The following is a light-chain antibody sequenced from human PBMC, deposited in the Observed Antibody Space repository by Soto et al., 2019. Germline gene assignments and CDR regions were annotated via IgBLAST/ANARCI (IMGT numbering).Light chain of an antibody. V-gene: IGLV2-14*01. CDR3: SSYTSSSTLDYV. J-gene: IGLJ1*01. Sequence: QSALTQPASVSGSPGQSITISCTGTSSDVGGYNYVSWYQQHPGKAPKLMIYEVSNRPSGVSNRFSGSKSGNTASLTSSGLQAEDEADYYCSSYTSSSTLDYVFGIGTKVTVL. CDR2: EVS. CDR1: SSDVGGYNY.